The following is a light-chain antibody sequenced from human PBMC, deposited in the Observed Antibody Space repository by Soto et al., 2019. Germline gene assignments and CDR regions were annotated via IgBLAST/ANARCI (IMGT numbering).Light chain of an antibody. V-gene: IGKV3-15*01. J-gene: IGKJ4*01. CDR2: GAS. Sequence: EIVMTQSPATLSVSQGERATLSCSASQSVSSNLAWYQQKPGQAPRLLIYGASTRATGIPARFSGSGSGTECTLTISSLQSEDFAVYYCQQYNNWPPLTFGGGTKVEIK. CDR1: QSVSSN. CDR3: QQYNNWPPLT.